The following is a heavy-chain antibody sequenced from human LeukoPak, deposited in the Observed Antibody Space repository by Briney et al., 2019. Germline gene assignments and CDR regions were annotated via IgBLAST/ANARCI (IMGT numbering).Heavy chain of an antibody. CDR1: GFTFSSYW. CDR3: AKNGGAPDY. V-gene: IGHV3-7*01. Sequence: GSLRLSCAASGFTFSSYWMSWVRQAPGKGLEWVANIKQDGSEQYYVDSVKGRFTISRDNAENSLYLRMNGLRAEDTAVYYCAKNGGAPDYWGQGTLVTVSS. D-gene: IGHD3-16*01. J-gene: IGHJ4*02. CDR2: IKQDGSEQ.